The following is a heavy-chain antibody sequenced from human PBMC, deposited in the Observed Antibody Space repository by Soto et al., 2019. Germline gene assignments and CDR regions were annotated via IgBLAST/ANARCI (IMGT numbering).Heavy chain of an antibody. V-gene: IGHV4-4*02. CDR2: IYHSGST. CDR1: GGSISSSNW. J-gene: IGHJ5*02. D-gene: IGHD6-25*01. CDR3: ARDFPGKVAAASPNWFDP. Sequence: QVQLQESGPGLVKPSGTLSLTCAVSGGSISSSNWLSWVRQPPGKGLEWIGEIYHSGSTNYNPSLNSRVTISVDKSKNQSSLKLSSVTAADTAVYYCARDFPGKVAAASPNWFDPWGQGTLVTVSS.